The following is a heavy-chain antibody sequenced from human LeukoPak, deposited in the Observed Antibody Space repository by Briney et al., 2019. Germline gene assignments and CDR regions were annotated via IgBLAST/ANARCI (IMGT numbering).Heavy chain of an antibody. CDR3: SFGGYDYDSSGYISDAFDI. D-gene: IGHD3-22*01. CDR1: GFTFSSYI. V-gene: IGHV3-21*01. CDR2: ISSSSSYI. J-gene: IGHJ3*02. Sequence: GGSLRLSCAASGFTFSSYIMNWVRQAPGKGLEWVSSISSSSSYIYYADSVKGRFTISRDNAKNSLYLQMNSLRAEDTAVYYCSFGGYDYDSSGYISDAFDIWGQGTMVTVSS.